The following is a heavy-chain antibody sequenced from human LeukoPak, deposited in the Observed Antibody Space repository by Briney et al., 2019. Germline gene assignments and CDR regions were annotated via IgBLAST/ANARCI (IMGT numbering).Heavy chain of an antibody. V-gene: IGHV1-3*01. CDR2: INAGNGNT. CDR1: GYTFTSYA. J-gene: IGHJ4*02. Sequence: GASVKVSCKASGYTFTSYAMHWVRQAPGQRLEWMGWINAGNGNTKYSQKFQGRVTITRDTSASTAYMELSSLRSEDTAVYYCARDRPPGLGTVDYWGQGTLDTVSS. CDR3: ARDRPPGLGTVDY. D-gene: IGHD1-14*01.